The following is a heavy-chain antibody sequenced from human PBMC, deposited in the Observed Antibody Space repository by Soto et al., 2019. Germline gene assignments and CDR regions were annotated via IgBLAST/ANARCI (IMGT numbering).Heavy chain of an antibody. V-gene: IGHV6-1*01. Sequence: SQTLSLTCVISGDSVSSYSAAWNWIGQSPSGGLEWLGRTYYRSRFFSDYAESVKSRIIINPDTSKNQFSLQLKSVTPEDTAVYYCVRDRYSSSGWFDPWGQGTPVTVSS. CDR1: GDSVSSYSAA. CDR2: TYYRSRFFS. CDR3: VRDRYSSSGWFDP. D-gene: IGHD3-10*01. J-gene: IGHJ5*02.